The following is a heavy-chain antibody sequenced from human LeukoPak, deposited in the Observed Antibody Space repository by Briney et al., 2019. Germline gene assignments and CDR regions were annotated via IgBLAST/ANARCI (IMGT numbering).Heavy chain of an antibody. J-gene: IGHJ6*03. V-gene: IGHV4-38-2*02. CDR3: ARNGPVVGVYYYMDV. CDR2: IYHSGST. CDR1: GYSISSGYC. D-gene: IGHD1-26*01. Sequence: SETLSLTCTVSGYSISSGYCWGWIRQPPGKGLEWIGSIYHSGSTYYNPSLKSRVTISVDTSKNQFSLKLSSVTAADTAVYYCARNGPVVGVYYYMDVWGKGTTVTVSS.